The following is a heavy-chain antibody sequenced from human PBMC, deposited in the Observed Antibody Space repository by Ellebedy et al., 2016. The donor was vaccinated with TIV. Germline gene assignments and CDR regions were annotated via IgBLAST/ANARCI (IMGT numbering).Heavy chain of an antibody. CDR2: IAGGSYGYVA. D-gene: IGHD6-13*01. J-gene: IGHJ5*02. Sequence: PGGSLRLSCVVSGFTFTSHSMTWVRQAPGKGLEWISVIAGGSYGYVAYYADAVKGRFTVSRDDSQNTLYLHMNSVRVDDMGVYYCARLPTARIAAAGGVAWFGPWGQGALVTVSP. V-gene: IGHV3-23*01. CDR1: GFTFTSHS. CDR3: ARLPTARIAAAGGVAWFGP.